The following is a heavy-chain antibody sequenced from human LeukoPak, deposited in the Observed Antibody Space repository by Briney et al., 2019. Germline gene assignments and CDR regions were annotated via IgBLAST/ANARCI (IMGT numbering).Heavy chain of an antibody. CDR2: IKPDGSVG. V-gene: IGHV3-7*01. Sequence: PGGSLRLSCAASGFTFSSYWMTWVRQAPGKGLEWVANIKPDGSVGYYADSVRGRFIISRDNAGNSLYLQMNSLRVEDTAVYYCTQNLVAAAGDHWGQGTLLIVSS. CDR1: GFTFSSYW. J-gene: IGHJ4*02. CDR3: TQNLVAAAGDH. D-gene: IGHD2-21*01.